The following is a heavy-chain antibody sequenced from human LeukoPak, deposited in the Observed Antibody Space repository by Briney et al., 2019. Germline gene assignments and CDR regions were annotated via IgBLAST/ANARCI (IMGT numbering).Heavy chain of an antibody. J-gene: IGHJ5*02. Sequence: ASVKVSCKTSGYTFTSYDINWVRQATGQGLEWMGWMNPNSGNTGYAQKFQGRVTMTRNTSISTAYMDLNSLTSEDTAVYYCAIGKLASRRGSWSDPWGQGTLVTVSS. V-gene: IGHV1-8*02. CDR1: GYTFTSYD. CDR2: MNPNSGNT. CDR3: AIGKLASRRGSWSDP. D-gene: IGHD6-6*01.